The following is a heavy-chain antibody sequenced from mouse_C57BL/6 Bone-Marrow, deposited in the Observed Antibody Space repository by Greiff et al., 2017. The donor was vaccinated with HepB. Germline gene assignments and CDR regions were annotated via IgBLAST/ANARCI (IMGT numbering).Heavy chain of an antibody. D-gene: IGHD1-1*01. CDR1: GFSLTSYG. J-gene: IGHJ4*01. V-gene: IGHV2-4*01. CDR3: AKNYVTTVVAYYAMDY. Sequence: VQLKQSGPGLVQPSQSLSITCTVSGFSLTSYGVHWVRQPPGKGLEWLGVIWSGGSTDYNAAFISRLSISKDNSKSQVFFKMNSLQADDTAIYYCAKNYVTTVVAYYAMDYWGQGTSVTVSS. CDR2: IWSGGST.